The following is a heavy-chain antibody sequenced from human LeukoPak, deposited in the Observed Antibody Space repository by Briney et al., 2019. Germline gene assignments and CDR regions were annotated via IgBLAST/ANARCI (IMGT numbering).Heavy chain of an antibody. CDR3: AVGRLSSGYYEDDAFDI. CDR2: INPNSGGT. D-gene: IGHD3-22*01. V-gene: IGHV1-2*02. Sequence: ASVKVSCKASGYTFTAYYMHWVRQAPGQGLEWMGWINPNSGGTNYAQKFQDRVTMTRDTSISTASMELNRLRSDDTAVYYCAVGRLSSGYYEDDAFDIWGQGTMVTVSS. J-gene: IGHJ3*02. CDR1: GYTFTAYY.